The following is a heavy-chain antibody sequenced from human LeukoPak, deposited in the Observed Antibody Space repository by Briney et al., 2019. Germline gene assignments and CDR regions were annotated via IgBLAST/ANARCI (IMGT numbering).Heavy chain of an antibody. CDR1: GYTFTSYG. V-gene: IGHV1-18*01. J-gene: IGHJ4*02. Sequence: ASVKVSCKASGYTFTSYGISWVRQAPGQGLEWMGWISAYNGNTNYAQKLQGRVTMTTDTSTSTAYMELRSLRSDDTAVYYCAGRKAAAGFDYWAREPWSPSPQ. D-gene: IGHD6-13*01. CDR2: ISAYNGNT. CDR3: AGRKAAAGFDY.